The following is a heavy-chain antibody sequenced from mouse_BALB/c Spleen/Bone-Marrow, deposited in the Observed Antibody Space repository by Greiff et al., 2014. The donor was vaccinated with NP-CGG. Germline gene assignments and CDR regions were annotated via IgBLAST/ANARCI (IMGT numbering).Heavy chain of an antibody. V-gene: IGHV1-7*01. CDR3: ARKGYGSYHYYAMDY. J-gene: IGHJ4*01. CDR2: INPSTGYT. CDR1: GYTFTSYW. D-gene: IGHD1-1*02. Sequence: VQLQQSGAELAKPGASVKMSCKASGYTFTSYWMYWIKQRPGQGLEWIGYINPSTGYTEYNQKFKDKATLTADKSSNTAYMQLSSLTSGDSAVYYCARKGYGSYHYYAMDYWGQGTSVTVSS.